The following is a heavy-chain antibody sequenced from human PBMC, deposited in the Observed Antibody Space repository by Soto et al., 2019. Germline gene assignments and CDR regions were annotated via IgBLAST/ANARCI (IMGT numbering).Heavy chain of an antibody. J-gene: IGHJ5*02. CDR2: IYQSGST. D-gene: IGHD1-1*01. Sequence: SETLSLTCAVSGDSISSGGYSWNWIRQAPGKGLEWIGYIYQSGSTSYNPSLKSRVTISVDRSKNQFSLKVNSVTAADTGVYYCARLPTGWPNWFDPWGPATLVTVSS. CDR3: ARLPTGWPNWFDP. V-gene: IGHV4-30-2*01. CDR1: GDSISSGGYS.